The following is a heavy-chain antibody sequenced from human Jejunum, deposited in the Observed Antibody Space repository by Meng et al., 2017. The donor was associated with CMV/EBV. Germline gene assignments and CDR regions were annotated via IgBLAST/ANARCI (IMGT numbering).Heavy chain of an antibody. CDR1: GGSVSSGSYY. CDR2: IYYSGST. J-gene: IGHJ5*02. Sequence: LTCTGSGGSVSSGSYYWSWIRQPPGKGLEWIGYIYYSGSTNYNPSLKSRVTISVDTSKNQFSLKLSSVTAADTAVYYCARVDYGGFDPWGQGTLVTVSS. V-gene: IGHV4-61*01. CDR3: ARVDYGGFDP. D-gene: IGHD4-17*01.